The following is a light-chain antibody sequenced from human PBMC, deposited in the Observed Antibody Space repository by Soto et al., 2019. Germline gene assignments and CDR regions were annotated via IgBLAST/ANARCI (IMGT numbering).Light chain of an antibody. Sequence: QAVVTQEPSLTVSPGGTVTLTCASSTGAVTSGYYPNWFQLKPGQAPRALIYSTNKKRSWTPARFSGSLLGGKAALTLSGVQPEDEAEYYCLLYYGGARVFGGGTKVTVL. CDR3: LLYYGGARV. CDR2: STN. CDR1: TGAVTSGYY. J-gene: IGLJ2*01. V-gene: IGLV7-43*01.